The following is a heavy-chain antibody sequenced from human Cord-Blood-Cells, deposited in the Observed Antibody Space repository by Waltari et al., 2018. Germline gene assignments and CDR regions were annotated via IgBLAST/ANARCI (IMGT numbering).Heavy chain of an antibody. Sequence: EVQLVESGGVVVQRGGSLRLSCAASGFTFDDYALHWVRQAPGKGLDWVSLISWDGGSTYYADSVKGRFTISRDNSKNSLYLQMNSLRAEDTALYYCAKDRGYSGSYFDYWGQGTLVTVSS. CDR2: ISWDGGST. CDR3: AKDRGYSGSYFDY. J-gene: IGHJ4*02. V-gene: IGHV3-43D*04. CDR1: GFTFDDYA. D-gene: IGHD1-26*01.